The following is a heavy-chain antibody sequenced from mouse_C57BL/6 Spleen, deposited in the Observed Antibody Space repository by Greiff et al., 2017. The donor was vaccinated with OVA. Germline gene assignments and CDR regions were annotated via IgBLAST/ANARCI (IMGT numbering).Heavy chain of an antibody. CDR3: TRSVRTTVVARNYFDY. Sequence: QVQLQQSGAELVRPGASVTLSCKASGYTFTDYEMHWVKQTPVHGLEWIGAIDPETGGTAYNQKFKGKAILTAAKSSSTAYMELRSLTSEDSAVYYCTRSVRTTVVARNYFDYWGQGTTLTVSS. CDR2: IDPETGGT. V-gene: IGHV1-15*01. J-gene: IGHJ2*01. D-gene: IGHD1-1*01. CDR1: GYTFTDYE.